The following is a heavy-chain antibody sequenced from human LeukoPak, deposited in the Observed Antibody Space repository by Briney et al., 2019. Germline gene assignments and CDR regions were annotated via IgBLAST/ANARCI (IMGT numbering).Heavy chain of an antibody. Sequence: GASVKVSCKASGYTFTGYYTHWVRQAPGQGLEWMGWINPNSGGTNYAQKCQGRVTMTRDTSISTAYMELSRLRSDDTAVYYCARDGLEATGMDVWGQGTTVTVSS. CDR2: INPNSGGT. V-gene: IGHV1-2*02. CDR1: GYTFTGYY. CDR3: ARDGLEATGMDV. D-gene: IGHD1-1*01. J-gene: IGHJ6*02.